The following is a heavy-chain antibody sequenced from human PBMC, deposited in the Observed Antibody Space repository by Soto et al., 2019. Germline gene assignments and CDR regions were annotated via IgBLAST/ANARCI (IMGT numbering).Heavy chain of an antibody. J-gene: IGHJ6*02. CDR3: GRGPSPRAPAGGTPYYYAMDV. CDR1: GYDFTAYV. D-gene: IGHD2-2*01. V-gene: IGHV1-8*01. CDR2: MNPINGAT. Sequence: ASVKVSCKASGYDFTAYVINWVRQASGQGLEWMGWMNPINGATGSARRFQGRVSMTRTTATGTAYLELASLRSDDTAVYYCGRGPSPRAPAGGTPYYYAMDVRGQGTTVTVS.